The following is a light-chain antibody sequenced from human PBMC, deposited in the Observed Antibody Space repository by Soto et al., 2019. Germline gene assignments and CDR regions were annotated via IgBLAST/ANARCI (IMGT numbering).Light chain of an antibody. CDR2: AAS. V-gene: IGKV1-27*01. J-gene: IGKJ1*01. CDR1: QGIIDY. Sequence: DIQMTQSPSSLSASVGDRVTITFRASQGIIDYLAWYQQKPGKAPKLLIYAASTLQSGVPTRFSGSGAGTDFTVNISGLQPEGVATCFCQKYNSAPETFGQGTEVEIK. CDR3: QKYNSAPET.